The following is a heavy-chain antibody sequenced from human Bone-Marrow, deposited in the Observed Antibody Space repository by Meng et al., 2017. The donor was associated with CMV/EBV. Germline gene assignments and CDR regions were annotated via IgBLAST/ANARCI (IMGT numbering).Heavy chain of an antibody. CDR3: ARERGSGSFPDY. Sequence: SETLSLTCTVSGYSISSGYYWGWIRQPPGKGLEWIGSIYYSGSTYYNPSLKSRVTISVDTSKNQFSLKLSSVTAADTAVYYCARERGSGSFPDYWGQGTLVTVSS. J-gene: IGHJ4*02. CDR2: IYYSGST. CDR1: GYSISSGYY. D-gene: IGHD3-10*01. V-gene: IGHV4-38-2*02.